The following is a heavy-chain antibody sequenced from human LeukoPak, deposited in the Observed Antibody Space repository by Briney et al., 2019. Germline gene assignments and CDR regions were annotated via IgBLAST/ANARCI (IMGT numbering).Heavy chain of an antibody. J-gene: IGHJ4*02. CDR3: ASGTYRLGDY. V-gene: IGHV3-23*01. CDR2: ISGSGVDT. D-gene: IGHD3-10*01. CDR1: GFSFSTYA. Sequence: PGGSQRLSCVASGFSFSTYAMSWVRQAPGKGLEWVSGISGSGVDTHYADSVKGRFRISRDNSQNTLYLQLSSLRAEDTAAYYCASGTYRLGDYWGLGTLVTVSS.